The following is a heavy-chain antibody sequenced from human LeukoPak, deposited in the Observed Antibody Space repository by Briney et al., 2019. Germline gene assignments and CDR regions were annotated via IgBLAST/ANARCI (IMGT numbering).Heavy chain of an antibody. Sequence: SETLSLTCTVSGGSISGYYWSWIRQPPGKGLEWTGYIYFSGSTSYNPSLRSRVTISVDTSKNQFSLKLSSVTAADTAVYYCARRAGYYYGVDVWGQGTTVTVSS. J-gene: IGHJ6*02. D-gene: IGHD3-10*01. CDR1: GGSISGYY. CDR3: ARRAGYYYGVDV. CDR2: IYFSGST. V-gene: IGHV4-59*08.